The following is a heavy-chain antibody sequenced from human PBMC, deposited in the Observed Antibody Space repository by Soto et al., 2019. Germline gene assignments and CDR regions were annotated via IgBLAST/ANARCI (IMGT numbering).Heavy chain of an antibody. Sequence: SGTLSLTRAVHCGSFSGYYWSWVRQPPGEGLEWIGEINHSGSTNYNPSLKSRVTISVDTSKNQFSLKLSSVTAADTAVYYCARGGSSGWYYYYGMDVWGQGTTVTVSS. CDR2: INHSGST. CDR3: ARGGSSGWYYYYGMDV. D-gene: IGHD6-19*01. V-gene: IGHV4-34*01. CDR1: CGSFSGYY. J-gene: IGHJ6*02.